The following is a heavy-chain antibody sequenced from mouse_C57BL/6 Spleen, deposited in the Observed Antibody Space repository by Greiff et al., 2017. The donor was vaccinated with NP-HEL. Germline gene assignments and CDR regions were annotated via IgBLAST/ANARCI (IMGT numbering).Heavy chain of an antibody. CDR2: IDPSDSET. J-gene: IGHJ4*01. CDR3: ARRNSYAMDY. V-gene: IGHV1-52*01. Sequence: QVQLQQSGAELVRPGSSVKLSCKASGYTFTSYWMHWVKQRPIQGLEWIGNIDPSDSETHYNQKFKDKATLTVDKSSSTAYMQLSSLTSEDSAVYYCARRNSYAMDYWGQGTSVTVSS. CDR1: GYTFTSYW.